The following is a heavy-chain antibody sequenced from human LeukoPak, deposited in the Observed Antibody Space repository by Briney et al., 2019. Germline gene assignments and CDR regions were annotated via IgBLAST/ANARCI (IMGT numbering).Heavy chain of an antibody. V-gene: IGHV4-59*01. CDR2: IYYSGST. CDR3: ARRVFYDLNNYYYYYMDV. J-gene: IGHJ6*03. Sequence: PSETLSLTCAVSGGSISSYYWSWIRQPPGKGLEWIGYIYYSGSTNYNPSLKSRVTISVDTSKNQFSLKLSSVTAADTAVYYCARRVFYDLNNYYYYYMDVWGKGTTVTVSS. CDR1: GGSISSYY. D-gene: IGHD3-3*01.